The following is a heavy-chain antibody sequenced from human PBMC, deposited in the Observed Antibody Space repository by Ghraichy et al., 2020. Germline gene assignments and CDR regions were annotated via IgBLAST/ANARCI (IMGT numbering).Heavy chain of an antibody. CDR1: GFTFSSYS. D-gene: IGHD3-16*02. CDR3: ARELAYDYVWGSYRHGPVDY. Sequence: GGSLRLSCAASGFTFSSYSMNWVRQAPGKGLEWVSYISSSSSTIYYADSVKGRFTISRDNAKNSLYLQMNSLRDEDTAVYYCARELAYDYVWGSYRHGPVDYWGQGTLVTVSS. J-gene: IGHJ4*02. V-gene: IGHV3-48*02. CDR2: ISSSSSTI.